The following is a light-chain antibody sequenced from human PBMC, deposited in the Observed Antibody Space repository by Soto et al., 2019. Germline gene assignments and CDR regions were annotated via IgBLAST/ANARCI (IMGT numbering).Light chain of an antibody. V-gene: IGKV3-15*01. CDR3: QQYNDWTLT. Sequence: EIVMTQSPATLSVSPGERATLSCRPSQSVRSNLAWYQQKPGQAPRIXIYGASLRETGIPARFSGSGSGTEFTLTISSLQSEDFALYYCQQYNDWTLTFGQGTKVDIK. J-gene: IGKJ1*01. CDR2: GAS. CDR1: QSVRSN.